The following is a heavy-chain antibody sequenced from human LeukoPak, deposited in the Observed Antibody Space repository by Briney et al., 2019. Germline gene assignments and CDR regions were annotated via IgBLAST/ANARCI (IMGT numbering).Heavy chain of an antibody. Sequence: ASVKVSCKASGCTFTGYYMHWVRQVPGQGLEWMGWINPNSGGTNYAQKFQGRVTMTRDTSISTAYMELSRLRSDDTAVYYCARDRPFPSLGEASNWFDPWGQGTLVTVSS. CDR1: GCTFTGYY. CDR2: INPNSGGT. V-gene: IGHV1-2*02. J-gene: IGHJ5*02. CDR3: ARDRPFPSLGEASNWFDP. D-gene: IGHD2/OR15-2a*01.